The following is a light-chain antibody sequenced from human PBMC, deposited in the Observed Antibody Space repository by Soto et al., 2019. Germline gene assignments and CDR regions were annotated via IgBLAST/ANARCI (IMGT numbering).Light chain of an antibody. J-gene: IGKJ4*01. CDR2: VAS. Sequence: EIVLTQSPATLSLSPGERTTIYSRASQIVSSYLAWYQQKPGQAPRLLIYVASNRATVIPARFSGSGSGTVFTLTISSLEPEDFAVYYCQQRSNWPLTFGGGTKVDIK. CDR1: QIVSSY. CDR3: QQRSNWPLT. V-gene: IGKV3-11*01.